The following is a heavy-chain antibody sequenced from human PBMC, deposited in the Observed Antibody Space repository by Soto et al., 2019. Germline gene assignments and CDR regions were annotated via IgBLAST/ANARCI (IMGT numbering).Heavy chain of an antibody. Sequence: GESLKISCNGSGYSFTSYWIGWVRQMPGKGLEWMGIIYPGDSDARYSPSFEGQATISVDKSTSTAYLQWSSLKASDTAMYYCATDTARTYYYYGMDVWGQGTTVTVSS. J-gene: IGHJ6*02. CDR1: GYSFTSYW. D-gene: IGHD5-18*01. V-gene: IGHV5-51*01. CDR2: IYPGDSDA. CDR3: ATDTARTYYYYGMDV.